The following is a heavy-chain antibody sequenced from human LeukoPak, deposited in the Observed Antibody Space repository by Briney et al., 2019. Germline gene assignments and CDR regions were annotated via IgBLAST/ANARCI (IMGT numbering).Heavy chain of an antibody. D-gene: IGHD3-16*02. Sequence: GGSLRLSCAASGFIFTDYWMHWVRQAPGKELVWVARIRGDGRATTYADSVKGRFTISRDNAKNSLYLQMNSLGAEDTAVYYCARVRLGELSTIDYWGQGTLVTVSS. V-gene: IGHV3-74*01. J-gene: IGHJ4*02. CDR1: GFIFTDYW. CDR3: ARVRLGELSTIDY. CDR2: IRGDGRAT.